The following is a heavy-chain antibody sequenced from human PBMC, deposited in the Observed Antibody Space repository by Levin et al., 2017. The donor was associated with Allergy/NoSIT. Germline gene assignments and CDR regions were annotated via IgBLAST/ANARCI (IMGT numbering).Heavy chain of an antibody. J-gene: IGHJ5*02. Sequence: SQTLSLTCTVSGGSISSGSYYWSWIRQPAGKGLEWIGRIYTSGSTNYNPSLKSRVTISVDTSKNQFSLKLSSVTAADTAVYYCAREVRWEGYSSSWYVGPDDESPTNWFDPWGQGTLVTVSS. V-gene: IGHV4-61*02. CDR3: AREVRWEGYSSSWYVGPDDESPTNWFDP. CDR1: GGSISSGSYY. D-gene: IGHD6-13*01. CDR2: IYTSGST.